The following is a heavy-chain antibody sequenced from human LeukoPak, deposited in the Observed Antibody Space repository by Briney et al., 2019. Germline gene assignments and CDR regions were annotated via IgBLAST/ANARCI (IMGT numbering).Heavy chain of an antibody. J-gene: IGHJ4*02. CDR2: IKQDGSEK. CDR3: ATGLWTYGY. CDR1: GFTFSSYW. D-gene: IGHD3-10*01. V-gene: IGHV3-7*03. Sequence: PGGSLRLSCAASGFTFSSYWMSWVRQAPGKGLEWAANIKQDGSEKNYVDSVKGRITISRDNAKNSLYLQMNSLRGEDTAVYYCATGLWTYGYWGQGTLVTVSS.